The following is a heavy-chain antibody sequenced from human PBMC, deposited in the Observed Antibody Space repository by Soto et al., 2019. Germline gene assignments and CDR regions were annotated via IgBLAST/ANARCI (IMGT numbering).Heavy chain of an antibody. CDR3: PKSTSISSDXFDI. CDR2: IYSGGSA. Sequence: GGSLRLSCAASGFTVSSNYMSWVRQAPGKGLEWVSGIYSGGSAYYADSVKGTSTISSDNTKNPLYLQMNRLRAEDTAVYYCPKSTSISSDXFDIWGQGTMVTVSS. V-gene: IGHV3-66*01. CDR1: GFTVSSNY. D-gene: IGHD3-3*02. J-gene: IGHJ3*02.